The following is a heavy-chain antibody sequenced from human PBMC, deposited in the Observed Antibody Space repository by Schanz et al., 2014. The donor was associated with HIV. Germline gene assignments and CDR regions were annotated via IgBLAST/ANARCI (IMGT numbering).Heavy chain of an antibody. CDR3: ANTEFPYSSSSDYYYGMDV. Sequence: EVQLVESGGGLVQPGGSLRLSCAASGFTFSNDWMHWVRQAPGKGLVWVSRINALGTTTAYADSVKGRFAISRDNAKRTLYLQMNSLRAEDTAVYYCANTEFPYSSSSDYYYGMDVWGQGTTVTVSS. CDR2: INALGTTT. V-gene: IGHV3-74*01. J-gene: IGHJ6*02. CDR1: GFTFSNDW. D-gene: IGHD6-6*01.